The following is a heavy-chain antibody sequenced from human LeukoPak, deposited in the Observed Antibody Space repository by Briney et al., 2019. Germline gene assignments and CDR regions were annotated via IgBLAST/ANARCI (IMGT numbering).Heavy chain of an antibody. CDR1: GFTFSSYA. CDR3: AKNRAWLRSYYFDY. J-gene: IGHJ4*02. V-gene: IGHV3-23*01. Sequence: GGSLRLSCAASGFTFSSYAMSWVRQAPGKRLEWVSAISGSGGSTCYADSVKGRFTISRDNSKNTLYLQMNSLRAEDTAVYYCAKNRAWLRSYYFDYWGQGTLVTVPS. D-gene: IGHD5-12*01. CDR2: ISGSGGST.